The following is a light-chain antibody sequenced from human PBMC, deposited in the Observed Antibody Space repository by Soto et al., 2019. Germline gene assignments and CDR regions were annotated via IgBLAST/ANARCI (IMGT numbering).Light chain of an antibody. J-gene: IGKJ4*01. V-gene: IGKV3D-15*01. CDR2: GAS. Sequence: EIAMTQSPVTLSASPGERVTLSCRASQSVNINLAWYQQRPGQAPRVLIYGASNRASGIPDRFSGSGSGTDVTLTISSLEPDDFALYYCQQYKDWPPLTCGGGTRVEIK. CDR1: QSVNIN. CDR3: QQYKDWPPLT.